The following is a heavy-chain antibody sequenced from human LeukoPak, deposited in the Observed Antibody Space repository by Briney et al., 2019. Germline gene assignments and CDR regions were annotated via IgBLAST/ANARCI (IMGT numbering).Heavy chain of an antibody. J-gene: IGHJ4*02. CDR2: LSSDGSST. V-gene: IGHV3-74*01. D-gene: IGHD3-16*01. CDR1: GFTFSNYW. CDR3: ARSRYDYIWGIDY. Sequence: GGSLRLSCAASGFTFSNYWMRWVRHAPGKGLVWVSRLSSDGSSTNYADSVKGRFTISRDNAKNTLYLQMNSLRDEDTAVFYCARSRYDYIWGIDYWGQGTLVTISS.